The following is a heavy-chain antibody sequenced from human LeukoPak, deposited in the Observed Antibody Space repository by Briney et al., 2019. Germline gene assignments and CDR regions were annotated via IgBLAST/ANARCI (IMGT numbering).Heavy chain of an antibody. D-gene: IGHD4-23*01. CDR3: ARSPRLAVETRWFGMDV. J-gene: IGHJ6*02. CDR1: GDSISSYY. Sequence: SETLSLTCTVSGDSISSYYWSWIRQPPGKGLEWIGYIYYSGSTNYNPSLKSRVTISVDTSKNQFSLKLSSVTAADTAVYYCARSPRLAVETRWFGMDVWGQGTTVTVSS. V-gene: IGHV4-59*01. CDR2: IYYSGST.